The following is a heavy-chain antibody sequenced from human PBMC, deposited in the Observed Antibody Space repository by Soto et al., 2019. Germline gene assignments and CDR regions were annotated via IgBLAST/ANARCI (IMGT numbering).Heavy chain of an antibody. CDR3: ATQEVGGSYVYTFDP. CDR2: IYYSGST. CDR1: GVSITSSSYY. D-gene: IGHD1-26*01. J-gene: IGHJ5*02. V-gene: IGHV4-39*01. Sequence: SETLSLTCTVSGVSITSSSYYWVLIRQPPGKGLEWIGSIYYSGSTYYNPSLKSRVTISVDTSKNQFSLKLSSVTAADTAVYYCATQEVGGSYVYTFDPWGQGTLVTVSS.